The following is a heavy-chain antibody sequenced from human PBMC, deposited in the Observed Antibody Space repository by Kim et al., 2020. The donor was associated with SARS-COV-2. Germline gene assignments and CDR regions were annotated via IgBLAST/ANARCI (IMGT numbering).Heavy chain of an antibody. CDR1: GGTFSSYA. CDR3: ARTGLTMSLEPGGYYYYGMDV. D-gene: IGHD3-10*02. CDR2: IIPIFGTA. Sequence: SVKVSCKASGGTFSSYAISWVRQAPGQGLEWMGGIIPIFGTANYAQKFQGRVTITADESTSTAYMELSSLRSEDTAVYYCARTGLTMSLEPGGYYYYGMDVWGQGTTVTVSS. J-gene: IGHJ6*02. V-gene: IGHV1-69*13.